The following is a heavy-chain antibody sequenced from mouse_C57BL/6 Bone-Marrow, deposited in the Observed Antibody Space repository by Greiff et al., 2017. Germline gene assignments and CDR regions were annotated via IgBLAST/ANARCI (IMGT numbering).Heavy chain of an antibody. CDR3: ARPRYGFNFDY. J-gene: IGHJ2*01. Sequence: VKLLESGAELARPGASVKLSCKASGYTFTSYGISWVKQRPGQGLEWIGEIYPRSGNTYYNEKFKGKDTLTADKSSSTAYMELRSLTSEDSAVYFCARPRYGFNFDYWGQGTTLTVSS. V-gene: IGHV1-81*01. CDR2: IYPRSGNT. CDR1: GYTFTSYG. D-gene: IGHD2-2*01.